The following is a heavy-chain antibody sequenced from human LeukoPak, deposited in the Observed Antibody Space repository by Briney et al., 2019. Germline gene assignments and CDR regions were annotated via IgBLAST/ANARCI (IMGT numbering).Heavy chain of an antibody. CDR3: ASEAYYYDSSGYYKY. CDR2: IYTSGST. V-gene: IGHV4-4*07. Sequence: LETLSLTCTVSGDSISSFHWSWIRQPAGKGLEWIGRIYTSGSTNYNPSLKSRVTMSVDTSKNQFSLKLSSVTAADTAVYYCASEAYYYDSSGYYKYWGQGTLVTVSS. CDR1: GDSISSFH. D-gene: IGHD3-22*01. J-gene: IGHJ4*02.